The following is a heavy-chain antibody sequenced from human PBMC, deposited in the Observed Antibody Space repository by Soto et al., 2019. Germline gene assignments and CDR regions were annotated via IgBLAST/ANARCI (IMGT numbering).Heavy chain of an antibody. D-gene: IGHD7-27*01. CDR3: ARDSGARDPYDY. CDR2: INPNSGGT. V-gene: IGHV1-2*02. Sequence: ASVKVSCKASGYTFTVYYMHWVRQAPGQGLEWMGWINPNSGGTNYAQKFQGRVTMTRNTSISTAYMELSRLRSDDTAVYYCARDSGARDPYDYWGQGTLVTVS. J-gene: IGHJ4*02. CDR1: GYTFTVYY.